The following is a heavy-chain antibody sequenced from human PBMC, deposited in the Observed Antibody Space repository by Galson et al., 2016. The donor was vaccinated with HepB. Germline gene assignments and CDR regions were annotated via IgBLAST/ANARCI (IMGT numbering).Heavy chain of an antibody. CDR1: GYTFNHYG. V-gene: IGHV1-18*01. CDR3: ARDRDAGPYYFDY. D-gene: IGHD3-10*01. CDR2: ISVHNGNT. Sequence: SVKVSCKASGYTFNHYGITWVRRAPGQGLEWMGWISVHNGNTNYAQKIQGRVTMATDTSTSTVYMELRNLRSDDTAFYYCARDRDAGPYYFDYWGQGTLVTVSS. J-gene: IGHJ4*02.